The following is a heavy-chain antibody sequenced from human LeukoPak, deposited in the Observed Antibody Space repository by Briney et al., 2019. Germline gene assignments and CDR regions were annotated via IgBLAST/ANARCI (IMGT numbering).Heavy chain of an antibody. CDR1: GFTFSDSY. J-gene: IGHJ5*01. Sequence: GGSLRLSCAASGFTFSDSYMSWIRQAPGEGLDWLACISSSGHTIYYTESVWGRFTISRDNAKNSLYLQLNSLRPEDTAVYYCAQTGRNNYFDSWGQGTLVTVSS. V-gene: IGHV3-11*01. CDR2: ISSSGHTI. CDR3: AQTGRNNYFDS.